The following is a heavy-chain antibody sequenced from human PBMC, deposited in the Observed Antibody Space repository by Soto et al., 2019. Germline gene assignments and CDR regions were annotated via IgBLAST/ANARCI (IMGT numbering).Heavy chain of an antibody. CDR2: IGSGGSPI. J-gene: IGHJ6*02. CDR1: GIIFSAYE. CDR3: ATQSDSAPIYGMDV. Sequence: QLVESGGGLVRPGGSLRLTCAAAGIIFSAYEVHWVRQAPGVGLEGVSKIGSGGSPIYYTHSVKGRFTISRDDAKNSVYLQMSGLRAEDTALYYCATQSDSAPIYGMDVWGPGTRVTVSS. V-gene: IGHV3-48*03. D-gene: IGHD2-15*01.